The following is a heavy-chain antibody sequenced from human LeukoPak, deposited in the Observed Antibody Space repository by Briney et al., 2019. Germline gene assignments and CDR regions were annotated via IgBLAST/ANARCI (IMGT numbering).Heavy chain of an antibody. CDR1: GGSISSGDSY. CDR2: TYNSGST. Sequence: TLSLTCTVSGGSISSGDSYWSWIRQRPGKGLEWIGYTYNSGSTSYNPSLKSRVTISQDTSKNQFSLKLSSVTAADTAVYYCARVRYYCSSTSCYAPSYYYYGMDVWGQGTTVTVSS. J-gene: IGHJ6*02. V-gene: IGHV4-31*03. D-gene: IGHD2-2*01. CDR3: ARVRYYCSSTSCYAPSYYYYGMDV.